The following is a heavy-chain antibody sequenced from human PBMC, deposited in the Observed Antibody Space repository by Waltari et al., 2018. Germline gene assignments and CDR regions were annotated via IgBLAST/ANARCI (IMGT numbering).Heavy chain of an antibody. CDR1: GYTFTSYG. CDR3: ARDSAKGITMVRGVIIDYYYYGMDV. Sequence: QVQLVQSGAEVKKPGASVKVSCKASGYTFTSYGISWVRQAPGQGLEWMGWISAYNGNTNYAQKLQGRVNMTTDTATSTAYMELRSLRSDDTAVYYCARDSAKGITMVRGVIIDYYYYGMDVWGQGTTVTVSS. V-gene: IGHV1-18*01. D-gene: IGHD3-10*01. CDR2: ISAYNGNT. J-gene: IGHJ6*02.